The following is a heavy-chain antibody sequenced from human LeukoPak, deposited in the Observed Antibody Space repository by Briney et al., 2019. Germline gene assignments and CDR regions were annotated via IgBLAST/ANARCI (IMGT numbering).Heavy chain of an antibody. V-gene: IGHV1-69*13. D-gene: IGHD5-24*01. CDR3: ARMDGYNRIFDY. CDR2: IIPIFGTA. Sequence: SVKVSCKASGGTFISYAISWVRQAPGQGLEWMGGIIPIFGTANYAQKFQGRVTITPDESTSTAYMELSSLRSEDTAVYYCARMDGYNRIFDYWGQGTLVTVSS. CDR1: GGTFISYA. J-gene: IGHJ4*02.